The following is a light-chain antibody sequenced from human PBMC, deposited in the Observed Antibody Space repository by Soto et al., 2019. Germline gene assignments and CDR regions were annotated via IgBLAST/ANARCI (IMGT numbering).Light chain of an antibody. CDR1: QGIRND. J-gene: IGKJ2*01. V-gene: IGKV1-6*01. CDR3: LQDFHYPYT. CDR2: AAS. Sequence: AIQMTQSPSSLSASVGDRVTITCRASQGIRNDLGWYQQKPGQAPKLLIYAASSLQSAVPSRFSGSGSGTDFTLTISSLQPEDFATYYCLQDFHYPYTFGQGTKVEI.